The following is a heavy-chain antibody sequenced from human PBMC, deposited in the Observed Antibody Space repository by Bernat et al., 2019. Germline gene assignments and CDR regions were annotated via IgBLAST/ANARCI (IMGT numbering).Heavy chain of an antibody. V-gene: IGHV3-15*07. D-gene: IGHD3-22*01. CDR2: IKSKTDGGTT. CDR3: TTPPRYYDSSGSPGDAFDI. Sequence: EVQLVESGGGLVKPGGSLRLSCAASGFTFSNAWMNWVRQAPGKGLEWVGRIKSKTDGGTTDYAAPVKGRFTISRDDSKNTRYLQMNSLRTEDTAVYYCTTPPRYYDSSGSPGDAFDIWGQGTMVTVSS. J-gene: IGHJ3*02. CDR1: GFTFSNAW.